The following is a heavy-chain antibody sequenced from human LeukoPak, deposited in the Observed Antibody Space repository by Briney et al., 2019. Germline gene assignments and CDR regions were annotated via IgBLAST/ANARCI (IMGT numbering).Heavy chain of an antibody. CDR2: TVPL. CDR3: ARAPYGVYSGDFYAYYMDV. J-gene: IGHJ6*03. V-gene: IGHV1-69*05. CDR1: GGTFSCYA. Sequence: SVKVSCKASGGTFSCYAVIWVRQAPGQGLEWMGGTVPLKYAQKFQGRVTFTTDESTSTAFMELSSLSSEDTAVYFCARAPYGVYSGDFYAYYMDVWGKGTTVIVSS. D-gene: IGHD4/OR15-4a*01.